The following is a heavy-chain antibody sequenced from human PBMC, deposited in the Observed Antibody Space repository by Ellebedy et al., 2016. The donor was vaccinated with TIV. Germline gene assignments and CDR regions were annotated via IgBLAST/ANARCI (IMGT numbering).Heavy chain of an antibody. J-gene: IGHJ4*02. Sequence: GESLKISXAASGFNFRSYVMSWVRQAPGKGLEWVSAISGSGGSTFYTDSVKGRFTISRDNSKNTLYLQMNSLKTEDTAVYYCTLSGSYSDFDYWGQGTLVTVSS. CDR3: TLSGSYSDFDY. V-gene: IGHV3-23*01. D-gene: IGHD1-26*01. CDR1: GFNFRSYV. CDR2: ISGSGGST.